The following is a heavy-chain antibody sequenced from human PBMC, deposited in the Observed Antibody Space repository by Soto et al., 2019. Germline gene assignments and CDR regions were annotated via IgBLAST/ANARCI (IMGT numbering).Heavy chain of an antibody. D-gene: IGHD3-22*01. J-gene: IGHJ1*01. V-gene: IGHV3-30*14. CDR1: GFTFSSYV. Sequence: QVQLVESGGGVIQPGRSLRLSCAASGFTFSSYVMHWVRQAPGKGLERVTGISYDGNSEHYADSVKGRFTISRDNSKNTLYVQVDTLRTEDTAVYYCATEDHSSGHAGTFQHWGQGTLVTVSS. CDR2: ISYDGNSE. CDR3: ATEDHSSGHAGTFQH.